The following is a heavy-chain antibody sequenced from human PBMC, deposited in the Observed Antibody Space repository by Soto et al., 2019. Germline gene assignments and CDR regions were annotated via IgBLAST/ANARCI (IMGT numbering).Heavy chain of an antibody. V-gene: IGHV1-69*13. J-gene: IGHJ6*02. D-gene: IGHD3-3*01. Sequence: ASVKVSCKASGDTFSTYTITWMRQAHGQGLEWMGGIIPRSATSNYAQKFQGRVTITADESTNTAYMELSSLRSEDTAVYYCARGWVRFLEYRRYGMDVWGQGTTVTVSS. CDR3: ARGWVRFLEYRRYGMDV. CDR1: GDTFSTYT. CDR2: IIPRSATS.